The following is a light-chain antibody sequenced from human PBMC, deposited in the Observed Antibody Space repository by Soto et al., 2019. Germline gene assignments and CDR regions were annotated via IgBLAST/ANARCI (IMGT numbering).Light chain of an antibody. CDR1: LSVNNN. CDR3: QQRSNWST. V-gene: IGKV3-11*01. J-gene: IGKJ5*01. Sequence: EIAMTQSPGTLSVSPGERATLSCRASLSVNNNLAWYQQKPGQAPRLLIYDASNRATGIPARFSGSGSGTDFTLTISSLEPEDFAVYYCQQRSNWSTFGQGTRLEI. CDR2: DAS.